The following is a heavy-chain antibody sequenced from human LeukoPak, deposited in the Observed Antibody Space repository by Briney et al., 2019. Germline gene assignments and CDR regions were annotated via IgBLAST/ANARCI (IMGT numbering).Heavy chain of an antibody. CDR1: GGSFSGYY. J-gene: IGHJ4*02. Sequence: SETLSLTCAAYGGSFSGYYWSWIRQPPGKGLEWIGEINHSGSTNYNPSLKSRVTISVDTSKNQFSLKLSSVTAADTAVYYCARDVAGLYYFDYWGQGTLVTVSS. V-gene: IGHV4-34*01. CDR3: ARDVAGLYYFDY. D-gene: IGHD6-19*01. CDR2: INHSGST.